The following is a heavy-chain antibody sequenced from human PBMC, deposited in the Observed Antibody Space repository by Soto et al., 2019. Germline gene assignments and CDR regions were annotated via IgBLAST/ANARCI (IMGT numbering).Heavy chain of an antibody. Sequence: SETLSLTCSVSGGSISGYYWSWIRQPPGKGLEWIAYIYYSGSTNHNPSLKSRVTISLDASKNQFSLKLTSVTAADAAVYYCARAAYYPDSSGYFLDQWGQGTLVTVSS. CDR3: ARAAYYPDSSGYFLDQ. CDR1: GGSISGYY. D-gene: IGHD3-22*01. J-gene: IGHJ4*02. CDR2: IYYSGST. V-gene: IGHV4-59*01.